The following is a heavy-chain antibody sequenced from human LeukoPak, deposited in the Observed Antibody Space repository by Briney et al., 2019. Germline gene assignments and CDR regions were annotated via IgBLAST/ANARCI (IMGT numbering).Heavy chain of an antibody. V-gene: IGHV7-4-1*02. D-gene: IGHD3-22*01. Sequence: ASVKVSFKASGYTFTSYAMNWVRQAPGQGLEWMGWINTNTGNPTYAQGFTGRFVLSLDTSVSTAYLQISSLKAEDTAVYYCARVLYDSSGYVLAHYYYGMDVWGQGTTVTVSS. CDR2: INTNTGNP. J-gene: IGHJ6*02. CDR3: ARVLYDSSGYVLAHYYYGMDV. CDR1: GYTFTSYA.